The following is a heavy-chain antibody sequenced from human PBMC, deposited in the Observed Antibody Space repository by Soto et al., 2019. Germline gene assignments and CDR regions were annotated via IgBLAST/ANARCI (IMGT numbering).Heavy chain of an antibody. V-gene: IGHV4-34*01. CDR2: INHSGST. J-gene: IGHJ4*02. D-gene: IGHD4-17*01. CDR1: GRSFSGYY. Sequence: SETLSLTCAVYGRSFSGYYWSWIRQPPGKGLEWIGEINHSGSTNYNPSLKSRVTISVDTSKNQFSLKLSSVTAADTAVYYCARLVYGGYGYYFDYWGQGTLVTVSS. CDR3: ARLVYGGYGYYFDY.